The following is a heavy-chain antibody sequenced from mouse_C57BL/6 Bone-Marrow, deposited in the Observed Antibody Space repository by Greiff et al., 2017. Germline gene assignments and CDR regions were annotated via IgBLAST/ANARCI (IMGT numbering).Heavy chain of an antibody. D-gene: IGHD1-1*01. J-gene: IGHJ1*03. Sequence: VQLQQSGAELVKPGASVKLSCKASGYTFTSYWMHWVKQRPGQGLEWIGMIHPNSGSTNYNEKFKSKATLTVDKSSSTAYMQLSSLSSEDSAVYYCASSSSTVVATDWYFDVWGTGTTVTVSS. V-gene: IGHV1-64*01. CDR2: IHPNSGST. CDR3: ASSSSTVVATDWYFDV. CDR1: GYTFTSYW.